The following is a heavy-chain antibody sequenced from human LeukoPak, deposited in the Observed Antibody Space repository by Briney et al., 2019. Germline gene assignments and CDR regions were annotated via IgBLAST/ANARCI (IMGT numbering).Heavy chain of an antibody. CDR2: INPSGGST. V-gene: IGHV1-46*03. J-gene: IGHJ4*02. CDR3: ARAGYWAATGYATN. D-gene: IGHD6-13*01. Sequence: ASVKVSCKASGYTFTNYYIHWVRQAPGQGLEWMGIINPSGGSTSYAQKFHGRVTMTRDTSTSTVYMELSSLRSVDTAVYYCARAGYWAATGYATNWGQGTLVTVSS. CDR1: GYTFTNYY.